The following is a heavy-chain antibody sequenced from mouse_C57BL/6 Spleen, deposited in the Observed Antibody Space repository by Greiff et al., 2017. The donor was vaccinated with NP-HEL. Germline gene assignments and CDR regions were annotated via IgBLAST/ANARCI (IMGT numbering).Heavy chain of an antibody. Sequence: DVKLQESGPGLVKPSQSLSLTCSVTGYSITSGYYWNWIRQFPGNKLEWMGYISYDGSNNYNPSLKNRISITRDTSKNQFFLKLNSVTTEDTATYYCARRSTGFDYWGQGTTLTVSS. CDR2: ISYDGSN. D-gene: IGHD4-1*02. J-gene: IGHJ2*01. CDR3: ARRSTGFDY. CDR1: GYSITSGYY. V-gene: IGHV3-6*01.